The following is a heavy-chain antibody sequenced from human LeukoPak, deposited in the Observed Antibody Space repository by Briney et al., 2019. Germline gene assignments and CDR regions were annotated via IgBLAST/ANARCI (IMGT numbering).Heavy chain of an antibody. CDR2: IYSVGST. V-gene: IGHV3-66*01. Sequence: GGSLRLSCAASGFTVSSNYMSWVRQAPGKGLEWVSGIYSVGSTYYADSVKGRFTISRDNSKNTLYLQMNSLRAEDTAVYYCAREGGDYYGSGSYSGFDYWGQGILVTVSS. CDR1: GFTVSSNY. D-gene: IGHD3-10*01. J-gene: IGHJ4*02. CDR3: AREGGDYYGSGSYSGFDY.